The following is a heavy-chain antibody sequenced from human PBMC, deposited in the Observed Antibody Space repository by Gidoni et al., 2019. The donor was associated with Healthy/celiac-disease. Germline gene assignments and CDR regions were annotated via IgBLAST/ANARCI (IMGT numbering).Heavy chain of an antibody. D-gene: IGHD3-3*01. Sequence: EVQLLESGGGLVQPGGSLILSCAASGFTFSSYAMSWVRQAPGKGLEWVSAISGSCGSTYYADSVKGRFTISRDNSKNTLYLQMNSLRAEDTAVYYCANAGGPTYYDFWSGSRMDVWGQGTTVTVSS. CDR1: GFTFSSYA. V-gene: IGHV3-23*01. CDR2: ISGSCGST. J-gene: IGHJ6*02. CDR3: ANAGGPTYYDFWSGSRMDV.